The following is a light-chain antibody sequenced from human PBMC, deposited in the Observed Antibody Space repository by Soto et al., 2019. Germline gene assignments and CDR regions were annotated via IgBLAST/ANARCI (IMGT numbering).Light chain of an antibody. V-gene: IGKV1-5*03. CDR1: QSISSW. Sequence: DIQMTQSPSTLSASVGDRVTITCRASQSISSWLAWYQQKPGKAPKLLIYKASSLESGVPSRFSGSGAGTKFTLTISSLQPDDFATYYCQQYKSYSRTFGQGTKVQIK. CDR2: KAS. J-gene: IGKJ1*01. CDR3: QQYKSYSRT.